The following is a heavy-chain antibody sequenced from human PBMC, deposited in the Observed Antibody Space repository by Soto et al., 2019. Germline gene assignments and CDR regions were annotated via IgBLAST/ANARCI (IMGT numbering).Heavy chain of an antibody. Sequence: QVQLMQSGAEVKKPGSSVKVSCKASGGTFSSYAISWVRQAPGQGLEWMGGIIPIFGTANYAQKFQGRVTITADKTTSTAYMELSSLRSEDTAVYYCARTGVSSSSVYYYYGMDVWGQGTTVTVSS. CDR1: GGTFSSYA. J-gene: IGHJ6*02. CDR2: IIPIFGTA. D-gene: IGHD6-6*01. V-gene: IGHV1-69*06. CDR3: ARTGVSSSSVYYYYGMDV.